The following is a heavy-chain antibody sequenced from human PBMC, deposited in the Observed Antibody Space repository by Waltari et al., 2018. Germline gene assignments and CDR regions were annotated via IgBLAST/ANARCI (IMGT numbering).Heavy chain of an antibody. J-gene: IGHJ3*02. V-gene: IGHV3-74*01. D-gene: IGHD2-15*01. CDR2: IRHDESII. CDR1: GFTFKTYW. Sequence: EVQLVESGGGLVQPGGSLRLSCAASGFTFKTYWMHWVRQAPGKGLVWVSRIRHDESIITYADSVKGRFTISRDIAKNTLYLQMNSLRAEDTAVYYCAREKDVAFDIWGQGTMVTVSS. CDR3: AREKDVAFDI.